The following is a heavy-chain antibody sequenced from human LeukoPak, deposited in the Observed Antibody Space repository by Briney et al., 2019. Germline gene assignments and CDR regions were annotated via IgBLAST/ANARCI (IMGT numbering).Heavy chain of an antibody. D-gene: IGHD3-10*01. CDR1: GLTFGNYG. CDR2: IGGGGYTT. J-gene: IGHJ4*01. Sequence: GGSLRLSCVASGLTFGNYGMNWVRQAPGKGLEWVSSIGGGGYTTYYADSVRGRFTISRDNSKNSMYLQMSSLRAEDTAIYYCAEVESSYCRIWGQGTLITVSS. V-gene: IGHV3-23*01. CDR3: AEVESSYCRI.